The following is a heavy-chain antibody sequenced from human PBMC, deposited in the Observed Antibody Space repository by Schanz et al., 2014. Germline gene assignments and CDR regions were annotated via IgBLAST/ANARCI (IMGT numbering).Heavy chain of an antibody. D-gene: IGHD6-6*01. J-gene: IGHJ6*02. CDR1: GHPFTAYY. CDR2: INPNSGGT. Sequence: QVQLVQSGAEVKKPGASVKVSCKASGHPFTAYYMHWVRQAPGQGLEWMGRINPNSGGTNYAQKFQGRVTMTRDTSISTAYMELSSLRSDDTAVYYCARDRGHVEQLVLEWYYAMDVWGQGTTVTVSS. V-gene: IGHV1-2*06. CDR3: ARDRGHVEQLVLEWYYAMDV.